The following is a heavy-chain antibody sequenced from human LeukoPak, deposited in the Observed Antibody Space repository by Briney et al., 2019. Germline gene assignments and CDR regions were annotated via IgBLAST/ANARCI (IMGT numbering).Heavy chain of an antibody. CDR3: ARSGYSSCWFSV. D-gene: IGHD6-19*01. CDR2: INPNSGDT. Sequence: ASVKVSFKGSGYTFTGYYIHWVRQAPGQGLEWMGWINPNSGDTDYAQKFQGRVTMTRDTSISTPYMELSSLRSEDTAVYYCARSGYSSCWFSVWGQGTLVTVSS. J-gene: IGHJ4*02. V-gene: IGHV1-2*02. CDR1: GYTFTGYY.